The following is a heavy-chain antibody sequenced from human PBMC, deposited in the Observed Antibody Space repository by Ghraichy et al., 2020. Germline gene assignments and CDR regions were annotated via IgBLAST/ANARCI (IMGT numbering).Heavy chain of an antibody. CDR1: GGTFSSYA. D-gene: IGHD3-22*01. V-gene: IGHV1-69*13. Sequence: SVKVSCKASGGTFSSYAISWVRQAPGQGLEWMGGIIPIFGTANYAQKFQGRVTITADESTSTAYMELSSLRSEDTAVYYCASGYYDSSGYFYYYGMDVWGQGTTVTVSS. J-gene: IGHJ6*02. CDR2: IIPIFGTA. CDR3: ASGYYDSSGYFYYYGMDV.